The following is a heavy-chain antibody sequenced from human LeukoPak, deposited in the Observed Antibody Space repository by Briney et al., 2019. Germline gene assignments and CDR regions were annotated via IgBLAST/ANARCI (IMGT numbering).Heavy chain of an antibody. CDR3: ARLGGHYTYYYGSGSQGVDY. D-gene: IGHD3-10*01. CDR2: INSDGSST. Sequence: GGSLRLSCAASGFTFSSYWMHWVRQAPGKGLVWVSRINSDGSSTSYADSVKGRFTISRDNAKNTLYLQMNSLRAEDTAVYYCARLGGHYTYYYGSGSQGVDYWGQGTLVTVSS. V-gene: IGHV3-74*01. J-gene: IGHJ4*02. CDR1: GFTFSSYW.